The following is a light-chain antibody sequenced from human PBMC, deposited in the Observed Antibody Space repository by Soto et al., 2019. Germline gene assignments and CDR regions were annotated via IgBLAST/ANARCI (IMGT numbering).Light chain of an antibody. CDR1: SSDVGRYKY. CDR3: SSFAGSSKLV. V-gene: IGLV2-8*01. J-gene: IGLJ3*02. Sequence: SVLTLPPSASGSPGQSVTISCTGTSSDVGRYKYVSWYQQYPGKAPKVMIYEVNKRPSGVPDRFSGSKSGNTASLTVSGLQTEDEAHYYCSSFAGSSKLVFGGGTKLTVL. CDR2: EVN.